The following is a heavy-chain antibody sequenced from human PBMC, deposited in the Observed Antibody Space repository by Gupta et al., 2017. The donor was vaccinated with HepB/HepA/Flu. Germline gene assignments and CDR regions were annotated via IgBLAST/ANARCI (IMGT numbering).Heavy chain of an antibody. CDR1: GFTFSTYA. D-gene: IGHD3-16*02. CDR2: ITNTASST. Sequence: EVQLLESGGGLVQPGGSLTLSCAASGFTFSTYAMTWVRQAPGKGPEWVSSITNTASSTFYADSVKGRFTISRDNSKNTLYLQMNSLRVEDTAVYYCAKVMGRYDYVWGSYRYFDYWGRGTLVTVSS. V-gene: IGHV3-23*05. CDR3: AKVMGRYDYVWGSYRYFDY. J-gene: IGHJ4*02.